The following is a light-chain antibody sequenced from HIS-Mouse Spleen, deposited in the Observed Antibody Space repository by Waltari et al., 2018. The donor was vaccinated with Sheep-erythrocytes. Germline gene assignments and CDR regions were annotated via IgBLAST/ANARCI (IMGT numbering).Light chain of an antibody. Sequence: QSALTQPRPVSGYPGPSVTISCTRTRSDVGGFNYVSWYQQHPGKAPKLMIYDVSKRPSGVPDRFSGSKSGNTASLTISGLQAEDEADYYCCSYAGSYNHVFATGTKVTVL. CDR1: RSDVGGFNY. CDR2: DVS. J-gene: IGLJ1*01. CDR3: CSYAGSYNHV. V-gene: IGLV2-11*01.